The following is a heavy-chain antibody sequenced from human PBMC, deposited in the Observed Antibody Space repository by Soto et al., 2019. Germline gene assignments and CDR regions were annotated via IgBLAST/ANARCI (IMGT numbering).Heavy chain of an antibody. D-gene: IGHD2-2*01. V-gene: IGHV3-7*01. CDR3: ARVQRGQLLSSFADAFDI. Sequence: PGGSLRLSCAASGFTFSSYWMSWVRQAPGRGLEWVANIKQDGSQKYYVDAVKGRFTISRDNADNSLYLQMNTLRADDTAVYYCARVQRGQLLSSFADAFDIWGQGTMVTVSS. J-gene: IGHJ3*02. CDR2: IKQDGSQK. CDR1: GFTFSSYW.